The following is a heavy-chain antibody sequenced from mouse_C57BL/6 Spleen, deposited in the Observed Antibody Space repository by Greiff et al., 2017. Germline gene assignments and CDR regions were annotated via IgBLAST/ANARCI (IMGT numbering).Heavy chain of an antibody. CDR2: ISSGGSYT. CDR1: GFTFSSYG. V-gene: IGHV5-6*02. D-gene: IGHD1-1*01. Sequence: EVKLVESGGDLVKPGGSLKLSCAASGFTFSSYGMSWVRQTPDKRLEWVATISSGGSYTYYPDSVKGRFTISRDNAKNTLYLQMSSLKSEDTAMYYCSRSITTVVATRPFAYWGQGTLVTVSA. CDR3: SRSITTVVATRPFAY. J-gene: IGHJ3*01.